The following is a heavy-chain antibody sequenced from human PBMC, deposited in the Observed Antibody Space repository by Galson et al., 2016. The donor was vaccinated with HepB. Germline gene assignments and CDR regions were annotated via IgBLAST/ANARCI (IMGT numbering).Heavy chain of an antibody. Sequence: QSGAEVKKPGESLKISCQGSGYNFANYRIAWVRQMPGRGLEWMGIIYPGDSDTRYSPSFQGQVTISTDRSISAAYLKWRSLKASDTAMYYCARPVTPYSHDSSGYYDYWGQGTLVTVSS. D-gene: IGHD3-22*01. V-gene: IGHV5-51*01. CDR1: GYNFANYR. J-gene: IGHJ4*02. CDR3: ARPVTPYSHDSSGYYDY. CDR2: IYPGDSDT.